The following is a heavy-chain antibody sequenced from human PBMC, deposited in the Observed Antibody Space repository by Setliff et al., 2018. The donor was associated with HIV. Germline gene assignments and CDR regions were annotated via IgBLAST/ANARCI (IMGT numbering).Heavy chain of an antibody. J-gene: IGHJ4*02. D-gene: IGHD3-10*01. V-gene: IGHV4-39*07. CDR3: ARLRVEASMVYYFEY. CDR2: MYYSGNT. Sequence: SETLSLTCTVSGGSNKSSSYYWGWIRQPPGKGLEWIGSMYYSGNTYYNPSLKSRVTISVDTSRNQFSLRLSSVTAADTAIYYCARLRVEASMVYYFEYWGQGTLVTVSS. CDR1: GGSNKSSSYY.